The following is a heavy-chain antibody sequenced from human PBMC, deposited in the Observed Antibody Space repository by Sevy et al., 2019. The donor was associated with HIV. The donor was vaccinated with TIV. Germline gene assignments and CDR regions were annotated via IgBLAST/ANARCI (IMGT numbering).Heavy chain of an antibody. CDR1: GGIFRSNA. J-gene: IGHJ4*01. D-gene: IGHD3-10*01. V-gene: IGHV1-69*13. Sequence: ASVKVSCKASGGIFRSNAISWVRQAPGQGLEWMGGIIAVFGTTNYAQKFQGRVTITADESRSTAYMELSSLRSEDTAGYYCARDKNYYVSGSFDYWGQGSQVTVS. CDR2: IIAVFGTT. CDR3: ARDKNYYVSGSFDY.